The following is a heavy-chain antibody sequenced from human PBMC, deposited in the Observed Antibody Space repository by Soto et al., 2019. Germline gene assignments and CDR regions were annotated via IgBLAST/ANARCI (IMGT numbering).Heavy chain of an antibody. V-gene: IGHV3-30*01. Sequence: QVQLVESGGGVVQPGGSLRLSCAASGFTFNTYTIDWVRQVPGKGLEWVGVIIYDGSKIFYADSVKGRFTISRDNSKNTLHLQMNSLRPEDTAIYHCARVSGFYFYAMDVWGQGTSVTVSS. D-gene: IGHD3-3*01. CDR1: GFTFNTYT. CDR2: IIYDGSKI. J-gene: IGHJ6*02. CDR3: ARVSGFYFYAMDV.